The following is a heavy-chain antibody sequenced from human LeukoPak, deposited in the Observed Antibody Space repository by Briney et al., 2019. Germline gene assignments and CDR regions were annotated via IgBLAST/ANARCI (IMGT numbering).Heavy chain of an antibody. CDR3: ARGRRLGYCSSTSCRPSRWFDY. J-gene: IGHJ4*02. CDR2: INHSGST. CDR1: GGSFSGHY. Sequence: SETLSLTCAVYGGSFSGHYWSWIRQPPGKGLEWIGEINHSGSTNYNPSLKSRVTISVDTSKNQFSLKLSSVTAADTAVYYCARGRRLGYCSSTSCRPSRWFDYWGQGTLVTVSS. D-gene: IGHD2-2*01. V-gene: IGHV4-34*01.